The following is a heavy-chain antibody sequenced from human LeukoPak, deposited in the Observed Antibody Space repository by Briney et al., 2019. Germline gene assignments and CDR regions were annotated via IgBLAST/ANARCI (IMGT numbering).Heavy chain of an antibody. CDR3: ATNHYDWNAFDI. CDR2: ISSSSSYI. J-gene: IGHJ3*02. CDR1: GFTFSSYS. Sequence: PGGSLRLSCAASGFTFSSYSMNWVRQAPGKGLEWVSSISSSSSYIYYADSVKGRFTISRDNAKNSLYLQMNSLRAEDTAVYYCATNHYDWNAFDIWGQGTMVTVSS. D-gene: IGHD3-22*01. V-gene: IGHV3-21*01.